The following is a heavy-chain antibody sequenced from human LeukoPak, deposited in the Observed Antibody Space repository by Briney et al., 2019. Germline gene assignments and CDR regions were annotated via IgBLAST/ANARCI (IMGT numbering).Heavy chain of an antibody. CDR2: INHSGST. Sequence: SETLSLTCAVYGGSFSGYYWSWIRQPPGKGLEWIGEINHSGSTNYNPSLKSRVTISVDTSKNQFSLKLSSVTAADTAVYYCARGPPGYWSSTSCHRSGQWFDPWGQGTLVTVSS. CDR1: GGSFSGYY. V-gene: IGHV4-34*01. CDR3: ARGPPGYWSSTSCHRSGQWFDP. J-gene: IGHJ5*02. D-gene: IGHD2-2*01.